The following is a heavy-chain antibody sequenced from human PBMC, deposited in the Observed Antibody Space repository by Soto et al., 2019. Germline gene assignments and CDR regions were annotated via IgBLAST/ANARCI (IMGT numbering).Heavy chain of an antibody. J-gene: IGHJ6*02. CDR1: GASISSDDYY. CDR3: AREVNNYYGMDV. CDR2: ISYSGST. V-gene: IGHV4-30-4*01. Sequence: QVQLHESGPGLEKPSQTLSLTCSISGASISSDDYYWSWFRQPPGKGLEWIGYISYSGSTYYNPSFKRRITLSVDTSKTQSSLILSSVTAADTAVVYCAREVNNYYGMDVWGQGNTVTVSS.